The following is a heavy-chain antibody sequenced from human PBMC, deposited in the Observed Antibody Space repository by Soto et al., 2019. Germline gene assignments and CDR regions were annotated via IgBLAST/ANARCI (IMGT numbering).Heavy chain of an antibody. V-gene: IGHV3-30-3*01. CDR1: GFTFSSYA. D-gene: IGHD2-15*01. J-gene: IGHJ3*02. Sequence: QVQLVESGGGVVQPGRSLRLSCAASGFTFSSYAMHWVRQAPGKGLEWVAVISYDGSNKYYADSVKGRFTISRDNSKNTLYLQMNSLRAEDTVVYYCARDQGGVVAPRPAGAFDIWGQGTMVTVSS. CDR2: ISYDGSNK. CDR3: ARDQGGVVAPRPAGAFDI.